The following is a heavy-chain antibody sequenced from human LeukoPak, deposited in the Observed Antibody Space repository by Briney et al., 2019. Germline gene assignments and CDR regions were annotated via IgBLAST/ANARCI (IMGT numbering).Heavy chain of an antibody. CDR3: AKGGYDYAEYVDY. J-gene: IGHJ4*02. CDR1: GFTFSNYG. Sequence: GGSLRLSCVASGFTFSNYGMSWVRQAPGKGPEWVSRISFSGVNTYYADSVRGRFTISRDKSKNTLFLQMNSLRAEDTAVYYCAKGGYDYAEYVDYWGQGTLVTVSS. CDR2: ISFSGVNT. V-gene: IGHV3-23*01. D-gene: IGHD3-16*01.